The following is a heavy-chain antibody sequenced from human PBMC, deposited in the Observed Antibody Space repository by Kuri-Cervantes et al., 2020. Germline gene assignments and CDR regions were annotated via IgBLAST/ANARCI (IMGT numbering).Heavy chain of an antibody. Sequence: SETLSLTCAVYGGSFSGYYWSWIRQPPGKGLEWIGEINHSGSTNYNPSLKSRVTISVDTSKNQFSLKLSSVTAADTAVNYCARSITMVRGAVDIWGQGTMVTVSS. CDR2: INHSGST. D-gene: IGHD3-10*01. V-gene: IGHV4-34*01. CDR1: GGSFSGYY. CDR3: ARSITMVRGAVDI. J-gene: IGHJ3*02.